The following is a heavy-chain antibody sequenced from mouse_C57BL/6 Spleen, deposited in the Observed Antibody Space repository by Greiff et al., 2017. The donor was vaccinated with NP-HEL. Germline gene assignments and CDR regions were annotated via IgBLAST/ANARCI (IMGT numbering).Heavy chain of an antibody. D-gene: IGHD1-1*01. V-gene: IGHV1-61*01. CDR1: GYTFTSYW. CDR3: ARTTVVAYYAMDY. CDR2: IYPSDSET. Sequence: VKLMESGAELVRPGSSVKLSCKASGYTFTSYWMDWVKQRPGQGLEWIGNIYPSDSETHYNQKFKDKATLTVDKSSSTAYMQLSSLTSEDSAVYYCARTTVVAYYAMDYWGQGTSVTVSS. J-gene: IGHJ4*01.